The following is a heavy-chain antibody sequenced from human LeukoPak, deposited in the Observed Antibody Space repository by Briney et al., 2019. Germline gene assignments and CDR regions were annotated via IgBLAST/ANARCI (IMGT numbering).Heavy chain of an antibody. CDR1: GFTVSSNY. D-gene: IGHD3-9*01. CDR3: ARRDILPGLDY. V-gene: IGHV3-66*01. J-gene: IGHJ4*02. CDR2: IYSGGST. Sequence: GGSLRLSCAASGFTVSSNYMSWVRQAPGKGLEWVSVIYSGGSTYYADSVKGRFTISRDNAKNTLYLQVNSLRAEDTAVYYCARRDILPGLDYWGQGTLVTVSS.